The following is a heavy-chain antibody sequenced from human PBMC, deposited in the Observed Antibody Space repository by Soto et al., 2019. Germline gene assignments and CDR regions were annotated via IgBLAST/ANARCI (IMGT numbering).Heavy chain of an antibody. D-gene: IGHD4-17*01. V-gene: IGHV1-18*01. CDR1: GYTFTSYG. CDR3: ARDQLPVVPYGDYGGY. J-gene: IGHJ4*02. CDR2: ISAYNDDT. Sequence: QVQLVQSGPEVKKPGASVKVSCKAAGYTFTSYGITWVRQAPGQGLEWMGWISAYNDDTNYAQKFQGRVTMTTGSSTSTAYLELRSLRSDDTAVSYCARDQLPVVPYGDYGGYWGQGTLVTVSS.